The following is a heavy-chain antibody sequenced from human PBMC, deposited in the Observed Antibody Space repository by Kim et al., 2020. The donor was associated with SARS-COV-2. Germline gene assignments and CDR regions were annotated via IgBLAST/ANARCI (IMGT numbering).Heavy chain of an antibody. CDR2: ISGSGGST. Sequence: GGSLRLSCAASGFTFSSYAMSWVRQAPGKGLEWVSAISGSGGSTYYADSVKGRFTISRDNSKNTLYLQMNSLRAEDTAVYYCAKDGGLGETKGAYDAFDIWGQGTMVTVSS. D-gene: IGHD3-10*01. J-gene: IGHJ3*02. V-gene: IGHV3-23*01. CDR1: GFTFSSYA. CDR3: AKDGGLGETKGAYDAFDI.